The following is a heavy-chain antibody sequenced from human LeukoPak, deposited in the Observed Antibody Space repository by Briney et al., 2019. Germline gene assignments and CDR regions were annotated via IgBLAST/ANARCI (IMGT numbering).Heavy chain of an antibody. Sequence: SVKVSCKASGYTFTSYGISWVRQAPGQGLEWMGGIIPIFGTANYAQKFQGRVTITADESTSTAYMELSSLRSEDTAVYYCARLSPSIAARRPIYYFDYWGQGTLVTVSS. CDR2: IIPIFGTA. CDR1: GYTFTSYG. D-gene: IGHD6-6*01. V-gene: IGHV1-69*13. J-gene: IGHJ4*02. CDR3: ARLSPSIAARRPIYYFDY.